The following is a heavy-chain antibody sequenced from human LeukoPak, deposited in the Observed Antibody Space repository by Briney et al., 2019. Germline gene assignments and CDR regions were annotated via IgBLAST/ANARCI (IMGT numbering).Heavy chain of an antibody. CDR1: GYTLTELS. V-gene: IGHV1-24*01. CDR3: ATDHYYYYGMDV. Sequence: ASVTVSCTVSGYTLTELSMHWVRQAPGKGLEWMGGFDPEDGETIYAQKFQGRVTMTEDTSTDTAYMELSSLRSEDTAVYYCATDHYYYYGMDVWGQGTTVTVSS. J-gene: IGHJ6*02. CDR2: FDPEDGET.